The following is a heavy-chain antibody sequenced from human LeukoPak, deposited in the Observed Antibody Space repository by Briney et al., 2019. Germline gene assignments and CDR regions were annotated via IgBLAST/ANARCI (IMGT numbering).Heavy chain of an antibody. J-gene: IGHJ3*02. CDR3: AKLRSGSFDI. V-gene: IGHV3-9*03. CDR1: GFTFGDYA. CDR2: ISWNSGCI. Sequence: GGSLRLSCAAPGFTFGDYAMHWVRQAPGKGLEWVSGISWNSGCIVYADSVKGRFTISRDNAKNSLYLQMYSLRAEDMALYYCAKLRSGSFDIWGQGTMVTVSS.